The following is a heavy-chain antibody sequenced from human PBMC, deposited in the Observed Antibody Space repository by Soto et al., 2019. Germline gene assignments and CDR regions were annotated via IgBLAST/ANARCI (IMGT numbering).Heavy chain of an antibody. Sequence: LRLSCAASGFTFSNAWINWVRQAPGKGLEWVGRIKSKTDGGTTDFAAPVKGRFAISRDDSKNMVYLQMNSLKTEDTGIYYCTTVSYSTKIVDLFDYWGHGTLVTVSA. V-gene: IGHV3-15*07. CDR3: TTVSYSTKIVDLFDY. J-gene: IGHJ4*01. D-gene: IGHD3-22*01. CDR2: IKSKTDGGTT. CDR1: GFTFSNAW.